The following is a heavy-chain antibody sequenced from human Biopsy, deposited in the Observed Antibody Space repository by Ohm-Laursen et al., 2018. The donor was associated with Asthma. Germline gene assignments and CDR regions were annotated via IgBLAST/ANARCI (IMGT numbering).Heavy chain of an antibody. D-gene: IGHD4-17*01. CDR3: ASDFPKDYVRYNFQF. V-gene: IGHV1-24*01. J-gene: IGHJ4*02. Sequence: GAPVKVSCKVSGYSLTDLSMHWVRQDPGQGIEWMGCHDHEEGGTVNARRFQGRVTMTEDTSTDTDYMELSSLSSDDTAVYFCASDFPKDYVRYNFQFWGQGTLVTVSS. CDR1: GYSLTDLS. CDR2: HDHEEGGT.